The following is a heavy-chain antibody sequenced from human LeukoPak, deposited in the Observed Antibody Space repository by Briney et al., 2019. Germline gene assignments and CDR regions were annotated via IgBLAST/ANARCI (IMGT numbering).Heavy chain of an antibody. J-gene: IGHJ5*02. CDR2: IIPIFGTA. D-gene: IGHD2-2*01. CDR3: ARDPQNTEYQLLETNWFDP. V-gene: IGHV1-69*13. Sequence: ASVKVSCKASGGTFSSYAISWVRQAPGQGLEWMGGIIPIFGTANYAQKFQGRVTITADEPTSTAYMELSSPRSEDTAVYYCARDPQNTEYQLLETNWFDPWGQGTLVTVSS. CDR1: GGTFSSYA.